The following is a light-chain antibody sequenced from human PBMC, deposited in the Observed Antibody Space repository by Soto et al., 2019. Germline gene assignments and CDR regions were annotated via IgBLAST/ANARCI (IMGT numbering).Light chain of an antibody. CDR1: SSYVGGYNF. V-gene: IGLV2-11*01. CDR2: DVT. Sequence: QSALTQPRSVSGSPGQSVTISFTGTSSYVGGYNFVSWYQQLPGKAPKLMIYDVTKRPSGVPDRFSGSKSGNTASLTISGLQAEDEADYYCSAHAGTYPGVFGGGTKLTVL. CDR3: SAHAGTYPGV. J-gene: IGLJ3*02.